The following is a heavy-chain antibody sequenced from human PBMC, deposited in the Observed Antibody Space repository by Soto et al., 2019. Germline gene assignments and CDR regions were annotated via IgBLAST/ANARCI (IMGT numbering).Heavy chain of an antibody. D-gene: IGHD3-10*01. CDR2: ISVYNGNI. CDR3: ARTYGSGDYFLPFEY. J-gene: IGHJ4*02. V-gene: IGHV1-18*01. Sequence: QVQLLQSGAEVKKPGASVKVSCKASGYMFNTYGISWVRQAPGQGLEWMGGISVYNGNIDYAQKFKGRVTMTTDTSTSTAYMELKSLRSDDTAVYYCARTYGSGDYFLPFEYWGQGTPVSVSS. CDR1: GYMFNTYG.